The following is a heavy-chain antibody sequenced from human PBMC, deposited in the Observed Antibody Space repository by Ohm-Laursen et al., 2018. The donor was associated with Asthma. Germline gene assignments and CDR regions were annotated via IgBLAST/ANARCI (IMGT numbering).Heavy chain of an antibody. CDR2: ISSDGSNK. CDR1: GFTFNSYG. CDR3: ARRSKICYDTSHCFFDY. Sequence: SLRLSCAAFGFTFNSYGMHWVRQAPGKGLEWVAIISSDGSNKFHAESVKGRITPSRDNSKNTLYLEMNSLRAEDTAVYYCARRSKICYDTSHCFFDYWGQGTLVTVSS. D-gene: IGHD2-2*01. V-gene: IGHV3-30*03. J-gene: IGHJ4*02.